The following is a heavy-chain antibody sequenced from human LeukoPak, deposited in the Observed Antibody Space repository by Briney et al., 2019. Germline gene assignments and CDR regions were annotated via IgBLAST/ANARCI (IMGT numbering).Heavy chain of an antibody. CDR1: GYTFTGYY. Sequence: ASVKVSCXASGYTFTGYYMFWLRQAPGQGLVWMGRINPDSGGTNYAQKFQGRVTMTRDTSITTAYMELSSLRSDDTAVYYCARDLPSPGISVAEDYWGQGTLVTVSS. CDR3: ARDLPSPGISVAEDY. J-gene: IGHJ4*02. CDR2: INPDSGGT. D-gene: IGHD6-19*01. V-gene: IGHV1-2*06.